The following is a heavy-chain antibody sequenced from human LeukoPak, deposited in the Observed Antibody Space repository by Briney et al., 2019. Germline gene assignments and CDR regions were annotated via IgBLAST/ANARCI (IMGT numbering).Heavy chain of an antibody. CDR3: AREILGSGSYYNRRPRNPEYFQH. D-gene: IGHD3-10*01. Sequence: SQTLSLTCAISGDSVSSNSAAWNWIRQSPSRGLEWLGRTYYRSKWYNDYAVSVKSRITINPDTSKNQFSLQLNSVTPEDTAVYYCAREILGSGSYYNRRPRNPEYFQHWGQGTLVTVSS. CDR2: TYYRSKWYN. V-gene: IGHV6-1*01. J-gene: IGHJ1*01. CDR1: GDSVSSNSAA.